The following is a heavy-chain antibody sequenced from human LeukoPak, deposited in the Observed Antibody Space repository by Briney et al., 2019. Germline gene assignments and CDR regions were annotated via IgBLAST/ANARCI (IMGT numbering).Heavy chain of an antibody. CDR2: ISGGSSYI. D-gene: IGHD2/OR15-2a*01. Sequence: PGGSLRLSCVASGFTFSTYIMNWVRPPQGKGLEWVSSISGGSSYIRYTGSLKGRFTISRDNAKHSVYLQMYFCARDHASNSASLHYWGQGTLVTVSS. V-gene: IGHV3-21*01. CDR3: LHY. CDR1: GFTFSTYI. J-gene: IGHJ4*02.